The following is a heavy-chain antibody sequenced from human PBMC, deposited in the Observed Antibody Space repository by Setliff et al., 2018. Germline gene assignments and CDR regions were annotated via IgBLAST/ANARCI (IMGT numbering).Heavy chain of an antibody. CDR3: ARLRGAFDY. V-gene: IGHV4-59*01. Sequence: SETLSLTCTVSGGSISSYYWSWIRQTPGKGLEWIGSIYYSGSTNYNPSLESRVTISVDTSKNQFSLRLNSATAADTAVYYCARLRGAFDYWGQGTLVTVSS. CDR1: GGSISSYY. J-gene: IGHJ4*02. D-gene: IGHD3-16*01. CDR2: IYYSGST.